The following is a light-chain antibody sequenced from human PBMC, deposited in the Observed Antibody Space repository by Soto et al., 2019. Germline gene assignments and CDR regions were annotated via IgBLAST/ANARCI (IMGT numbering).Light chain of an antibody. V-gene: IGKV2D-29*02. Sequence: DIVMTQTPPSLSVTPGQPASISCKSSQSLLHSDAKTYLYWYLQKPGQSPRFLIYEVSNRFSGVLDRFSGSGSETDFNLLISRVEAEDVGVYYCLQTIQVPLTFGEGTKV. CDR3: LQTIQVPLT. CDR2: EVS. J-gene: IGKJ4*01. CDR1: QSLLHSDAKTY.